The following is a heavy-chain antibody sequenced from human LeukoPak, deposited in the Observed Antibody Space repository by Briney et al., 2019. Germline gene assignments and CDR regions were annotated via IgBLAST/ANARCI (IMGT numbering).Heavy chain of an antibody. J-gene: IGHJ4*02. CDR3: TAGTGYSDHDY. V-gene: IGHV3-15*01. D-gene: IGHD5-12*01. CDR2: IKSKTNDETT. Sequence: PGGSLRLSCAASGFTFSDYYMSWVRQAPGKGLEWVGRIKSKTNDETTDYAAPVKGRFTISRDDSKNTLYLQMNSLKTEDTAVYYCTAGTGYSDHDYWGQGTLVTVSS. CDR1: GFTFSDYY.